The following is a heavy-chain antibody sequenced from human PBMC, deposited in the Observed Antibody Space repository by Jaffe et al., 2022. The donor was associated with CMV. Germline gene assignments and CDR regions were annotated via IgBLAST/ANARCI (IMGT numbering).Heavy chain of an antibody. Sequence: EVQLVESGGGLVKPGGSLRLSCTASGFNFNDYSMNWVRQAPGKGLEWVSSLSSSSSYKYYADSLQGRFTISRDNAKNLVYLQMNSLRAEDTAVYYCARTYCSSTACYYFDSWGQGTLVTVSS. D-gene: IGHD2-2*01. CDR1: GFNFNDYS. J-gene: IGHJ4*02. CDR2: LSSSSSYK. CDR3: ARTYCSSTACYYFDS. V-gene: IGHV3-21*06.